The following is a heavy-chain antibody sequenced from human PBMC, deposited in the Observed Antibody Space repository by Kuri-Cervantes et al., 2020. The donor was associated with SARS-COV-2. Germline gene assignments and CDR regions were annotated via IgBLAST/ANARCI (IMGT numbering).Heavy chain of an antibody. J-gene: IGHJ4*02. Sequence: SQTLSLTCAASGFTFSSYCMSWVRQAPGKGLEWIGSIYHSGSTYYNPSLKSRVTISVDTSKNQFSLRLSSVTAADTAVYYCAREGYYYGSGSYYPIDYWGQGTLVTVSS. CDR2: IYHSGST. CDR1: GFTFSSYC. V-gene: IGHV4-38-2*02. CDR3: AREGYYYGSGSYYPIDY. D-gene: IGHD3-10*01.